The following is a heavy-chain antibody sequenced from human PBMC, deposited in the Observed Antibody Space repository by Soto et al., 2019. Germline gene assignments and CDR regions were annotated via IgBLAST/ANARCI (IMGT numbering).Heavy chain of an antibody. CDR1: GFPFSSFR. V-gene: IGHV3-48*02. CDR3: ARAEPYSNYFDY. D-gene: IGHD4-4*01. CDR2: ISSSSSTI. Sequence: EVQLVESGGGLVQLGGSLSLSCAASGFPFSSFRMNWVRQAPGKGLEWVSYISSSSSTIYYADSVKGRFTISRDNAKNSLYLQMNSLRDEDTAVYYCARAEPYSNYFDYWGQGTLVTVSS. J-gene: IGHJ4*02.